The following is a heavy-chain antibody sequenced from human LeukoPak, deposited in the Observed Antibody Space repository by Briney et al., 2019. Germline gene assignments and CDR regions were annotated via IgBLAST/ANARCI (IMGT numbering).Heavy chain of an antibody. CDR3: AKDTSLPKWELLSRFDY. D-gene: IGHD1-26*01. Sequence: SETLSLTCAVSGGSISSGGYSWSWIRQPPGKGLEWIGYIYHSGSTYYNPSLKSRVAISVDRSKNQFSLKLSSVTAEDTAVYYCAKDTSLPKWELLSRFDYWGQGTLVTVSS. J-gene: IGHJ4*02. V-gene: IGHV4-30-2*01. CDR2: IYHSGST. CDR1: GGSISSGGYS.